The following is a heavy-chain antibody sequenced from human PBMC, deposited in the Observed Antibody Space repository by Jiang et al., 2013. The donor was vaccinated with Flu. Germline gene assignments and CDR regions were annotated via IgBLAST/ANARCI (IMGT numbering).Heavy chain of an antibody. Sequence: QLLESGGGLVQPGGSLRLSCAASGFTVSSNYMSWVRQAPGEGLEWVSVIYSGGSTYYADSVKGRFTISRHNSKNTLYLQMNSLRAEDTAVYYCARDTRRNPYYGMDVWGQGTTVTVSS. CDR2: IYSGGST. D-gene: IGHD1-14*01. CDR1: GFTVSSNY. V-gene: IGHV3-53*04. J-gene: IGHJ6*02. CDR3: ARDTRRNPYYGMDV.